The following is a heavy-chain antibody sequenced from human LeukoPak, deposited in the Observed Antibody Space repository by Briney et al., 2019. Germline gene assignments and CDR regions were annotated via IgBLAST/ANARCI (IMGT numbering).Heavy chain of an antibody. CDR1: GYTFTGYY. V-gene: IGHV1-2*06. J-gene: IGHJ4*02. CDR3: ARRDYGDY. CDR2: INPNSGDT. Sequence: ASVKVSCKTSGYTFTGYYIHWVRQAPGQWLEWMGRINPNSGDTNYAQKFQGRVTVTRITSITTAYMELSSLRSDDTAVYYCARRDYGDYWGQGTLVTVSS.